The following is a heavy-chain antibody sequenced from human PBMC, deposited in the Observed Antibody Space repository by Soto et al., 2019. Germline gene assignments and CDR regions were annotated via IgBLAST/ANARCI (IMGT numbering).Heavy chain of an antibody. D-gene: IGHD4-17*01. Sequence: ASVRVSCKASGYTFTSYDINWVRQATGQGLEWMGWMNPNSGNTGYAQEFQGRVTMTRNTSISTAYMELSNLRSEDTAVYYCARGRLYGDYGDFDYWGQGTLVTVSS. CDR3: ARGRLYGDYGDFDY. J-gene: IGHJ4*02. CDR1: GYTFTSYD. CDR2: MNPNSGNT. V-gene: IGHV1-8*01.